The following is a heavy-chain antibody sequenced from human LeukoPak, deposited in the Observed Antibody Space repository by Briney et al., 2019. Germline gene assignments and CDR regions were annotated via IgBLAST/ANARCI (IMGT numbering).Heavy chain of an antibody. Sequence: AASVKVSCKASGGTFSSYAISWVRQAPGQGLEWMGRIIPIFGTANYAQKFQGRVTITTDESTSTAYMELSRLRSEDTAVYYCARDWYGDYPALDYCGQGTLVTVSS. CDR2: IIPIFGTA. CDR1: GGTFSSYA. V-gene: IGHV1-69*05. J-gene: IGHJ4*02. D-gene: IGHD4-17*01. CDR3: ARDWYGDYPALDY.